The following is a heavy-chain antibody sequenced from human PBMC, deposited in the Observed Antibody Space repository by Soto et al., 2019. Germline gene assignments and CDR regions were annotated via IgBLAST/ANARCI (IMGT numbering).Heavy chain of an antibody. D-gene: IGHD1-26*01. V-gene: IGHV3-30-3*01. CDR3: AREPQVEAGQSGLDY. CDR2: ILYAADTQ. Sequence: QVQLVESGGGVVQPGRSLRLSCVASGFTFSNYALHWVRQSPGKGLEWVAVILYAADTQYYADSVKGRFSISRDNSMNTLYLQMNSLRPEDSAVYYCAREPQVEAGQSGLDYWGQGTLVTVSS. CDR1: GFTFSNYA. J-gene: IGHJ4*02.